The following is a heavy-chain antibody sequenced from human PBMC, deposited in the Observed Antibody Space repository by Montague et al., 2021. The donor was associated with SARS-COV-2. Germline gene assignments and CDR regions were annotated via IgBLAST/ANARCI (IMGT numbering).Heavy chain of an antibody. CDR1: GFSFSSYA. V-gene: IGHV3-48*03. Sequence: SLRLSCAASGFSFSSYAMNWVRQAPGKGLEWVSYISSSGSTIYYADSVKGRFTISRDNAKNSLYLQVNSLRAEDTAVYYCARVFATVGAMDRNDYWGQGTLVTVSS. CDR2: ISSSGSTI. CDR3: ARVFATVGAMDRNDY. J-gene: IGHJ4*02. D-gene: IGHD1-26*01.